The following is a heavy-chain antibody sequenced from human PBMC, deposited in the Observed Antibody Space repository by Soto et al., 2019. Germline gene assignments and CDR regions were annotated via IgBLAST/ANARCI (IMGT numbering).Heavy chain of an antibody. D-gene: IGHD2-15*01. CDR3: ARGMIVYCSCGSTNSRDFGFNF. J-gene: IGHJ3*01. Sequence: SETLSLTCAVYGGSFSGYYWSWIRQPPGKGLEWIGEINHSGSTNYNPSLKSRVTISVDTSKNQFSLKLSSVTAADTAVYYCARGMIVYCSCGSTNSRDFGFNFWDQATM. CDR1: GGSFSGYY. CDR2: INHSGST. V-gene: IGHV4-34*01.